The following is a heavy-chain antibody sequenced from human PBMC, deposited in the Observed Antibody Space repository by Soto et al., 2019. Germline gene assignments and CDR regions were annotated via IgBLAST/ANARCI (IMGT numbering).Heavy chain of an antibody. Sequence: PGGSLRLSCAASGVIVSSNYMSWVRQAPGKGLQWVSVIGGTGETTYVGAAVKGRFTISRDNSKNTLYLQLNSLRPDDTAAYYCAKGSGSTYSHLDDWGQGTQVTVSS. V-gene: IGHV3-23*01. J-gene: IGHJ4*02. CDR1: GVIVSSNY. D-gene: IGHD1-26*01. CDR3: AKGSGSTYSHLDD. CDR2: IGGTGETT.